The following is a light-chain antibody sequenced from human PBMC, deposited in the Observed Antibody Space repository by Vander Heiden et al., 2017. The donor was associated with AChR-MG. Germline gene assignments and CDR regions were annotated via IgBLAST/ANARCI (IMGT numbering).Light chain of an antibody. Sequence: SYVLTPAPSVSVAPGQTATVTCGGNDIGSKVVHWYQQKPGQAPVVVIYDDSDRPSGIPERFSGSNSGATATLTISRVEAGDEATYYCQVWDSISNHVVFGRGTRLTVL. CDR2: DDS. V-gene: IGLV3-21*02. CDR3: QVWDSISNHVV. J-gene: IGLJ3*02. CDR1: DIGSKV.